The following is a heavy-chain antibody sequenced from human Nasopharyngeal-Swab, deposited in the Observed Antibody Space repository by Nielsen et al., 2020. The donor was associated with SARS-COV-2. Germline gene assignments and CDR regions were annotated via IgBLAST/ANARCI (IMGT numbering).Heavy chain of an antibody. Sequence: GESLKISCAASGFTFSNHWMHWVRQAPGKGLVWVSRLNSLGSGTSYADSVKGRFTISRDNSKNTLYLQMNSLRAEDTAVYYCAREADEGLAYFDYWGQGTLVTVSS. CDR1: GFTFSNHW. D-gene: IGHD3-16*01. V-gene: IGHV3-74*01. CDR2: LNSLGSGT. CDR3: AREADEGLAYFDY. J-gene: IGHJ4*02.